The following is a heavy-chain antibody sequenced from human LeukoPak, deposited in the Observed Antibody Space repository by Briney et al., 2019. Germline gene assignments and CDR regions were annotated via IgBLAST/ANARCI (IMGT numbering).Heavy chain of an antibody. CDR2: INAGNGNT. CDR3: ARDFTLTTVTTGY. V-gene: IGHV1-3*01. D-gene: IGHD4-17*01. J-gene: IGHJ4*02. CDR1: GYTFTSYG. Sequence: GASVKVSCKASGYTFTSYGIHWVRQAPGQRLEWMGWINAGNGNTKYSQKFQGRVTITRDTSASTAYMELSSLRSEDTAVYYCARDFTLTTVTTGYWGQGTLVTVSS.